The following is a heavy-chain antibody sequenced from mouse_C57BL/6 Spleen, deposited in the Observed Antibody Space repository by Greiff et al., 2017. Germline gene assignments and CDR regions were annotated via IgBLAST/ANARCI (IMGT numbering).Heavy chain of an antibody. V-gene: IGHV5-17*01. D-gene: IGHD4-1*01. CDR3: ARNWFSYYFDY. CDR1: GFTFSDYG. Sequence: EVKVVESGGGLVKPGGSLKLSCAASGFTFSDYGMHWVRQAPEQGLEWVAYISSGSSTIYYADTVKGRFTISRYHAKNTLFLQMTSLRSEDTAMYYCARNWFSYYFDYWGQGTTLTVSS. CDR2: ISSGSSTI. J-gene: IGHJ2*01.